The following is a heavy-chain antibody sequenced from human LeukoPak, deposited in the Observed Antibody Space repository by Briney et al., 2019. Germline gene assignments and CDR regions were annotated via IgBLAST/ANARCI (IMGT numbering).Heavy chain of an antibody. CDR1: GFSFNNYD. J-gene: IGHJ4*02. D-gene: IGHD2-15*01. CDR2: IYSGGNT. Sequence: GGSLRLSCAASGFSFNNYDMHWVRQAPGKGLEWVSVIYSGGNTYYADSVKGRFTISRDNSKNTPYLQMNSLRAEDTAVYYCARAGCSGGNCYYSFDYWGQGTLVVVSS. CDR3: ARAGCSGGNCYYSFDY. V-gene: IGHV3-53*01.